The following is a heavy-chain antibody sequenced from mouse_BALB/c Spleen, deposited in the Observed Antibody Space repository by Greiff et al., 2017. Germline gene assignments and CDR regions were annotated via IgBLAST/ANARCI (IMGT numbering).Heavy chain of an antibody. D-gene: IGHD2-4*01. J-gene: IGHJ3*01. Sequence: VQLQQSGAALVRPGASVMMSCYASGSSFTSYTMHSVKQRPGQGLEWIGYINPSSGYTNYNQKFKDKATLTADKSSSTAYMLLSSLTSEDSAVYYCARWGDEYDASYRGQGTLVTVSA. V-gene: IGHV1S26*01. CDR1: GSSFTSYT. CDR2: INPSSGYT. CDR3: ARWGDEYDASY.